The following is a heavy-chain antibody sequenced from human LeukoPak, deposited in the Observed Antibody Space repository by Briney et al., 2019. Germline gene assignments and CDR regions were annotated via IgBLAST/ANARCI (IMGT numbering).Heavy chain of an antibody. J-gene: IGHJ4*02. D-gene: IGHD1-26*01. V-gene: IGHV3-53*01. CDR1: GFTVSSNY. CDR2: IHSGGST. CDR3: ARSTSGSCPDY. Sequence: GGSLRLSCAASGFTVSSNYMTWVHQAPGKGLEWVSVIHSGGSTYYADSVKGRFTISRDNSKNTLYLQMNSLRAEDTAVYYCARSTSGSCPDYWGQGTLVTVSS.